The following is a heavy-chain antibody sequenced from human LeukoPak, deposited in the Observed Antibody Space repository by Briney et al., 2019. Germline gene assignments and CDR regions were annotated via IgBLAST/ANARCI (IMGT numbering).Heavy chain of an antibody. CDR2: IRYDGSNK. V-gene: IGHV3-30*02. J-gene: IGHJ3*02. Sequence: GGSLRLSCAASGFTFSSYGMHWVRQAPGKGLEWVAFIRYDGSNKYYADSVKGRFTISRDNSKNTLYLQMNSLRAEDTAVYYCARDIPLYDMEAFDIWGQGTMVTVSS. CDR1: GFTFSSYG. D-gene: IGHD3-9*01. CDR3: ARDIPLYDMEAFDI.